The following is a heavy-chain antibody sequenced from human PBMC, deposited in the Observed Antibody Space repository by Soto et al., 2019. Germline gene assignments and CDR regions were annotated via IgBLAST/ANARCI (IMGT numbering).Heavy chain of an antibody. J-gene: IGHJ4*02. V-gene: IGHV3-30*01. Sequence: GGSLRLSCAASGFTLSTYSMHWVRQAPGKGLEWVAVISYDGNKKFYRDSVKGRFSISRDTSMHTVYLEMNSLSPEDTDVYYCARSIAVAGLDYWGQGTLVTVSS. CDR2: ISYDGNKK. CDR3: ARSIAVAGLDY. CDR1: GFTLSTYS. D-gene: IGHD6-19*01.